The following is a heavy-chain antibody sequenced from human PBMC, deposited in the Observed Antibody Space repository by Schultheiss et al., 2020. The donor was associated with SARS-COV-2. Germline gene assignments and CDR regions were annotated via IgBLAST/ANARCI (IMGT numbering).Heavy chain of an antibody. J-gene: IGHJ6*03. Sequence: GGSLRLSCAASGFTFSSYSMNWLRQAPGKGLEWVSSISRSSSYIYYADSVKGRFTISRDNAKNSLYLQMNSLRAEDTAMYYCATTDSSMVRNLPGYYYYMAVWGKGTTITVSS. CDR3: ATTDSSMVRNLPGYYYYMAV. CDR1: GFTFSSYS. CDR2: ISRSSSYI. V-gene: IGHV3-21*01. D-gene: IGHD1-1*01.